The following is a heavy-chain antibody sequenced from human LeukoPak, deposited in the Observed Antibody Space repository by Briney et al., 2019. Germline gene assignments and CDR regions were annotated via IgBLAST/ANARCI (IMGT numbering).Heavy chain of an antibody. CDR3: ARGVVAYYYDSSGYVFDP. CDR2: IIPILGIA. D-gene: IGHD3-22*01. Sequence: SVKVSCKASGGTFSSYAISWVRQAPGQGLEWMGRIIPILGIANYAQKFQGRVTITADKSTSTAYMELSSLRSVDTAVYYCARGVVAYYYDSSGYVFDPWGQGTLVTVSS. J-gene: IGHJ5*02. CDR1: GGTFSSYA. V-gene: IGHV1-69*04.